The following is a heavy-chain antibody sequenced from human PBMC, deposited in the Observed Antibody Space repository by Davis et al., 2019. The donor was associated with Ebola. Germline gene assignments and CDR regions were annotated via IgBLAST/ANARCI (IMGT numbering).Heavy chain of an antibody. CDR1: GFTFSSYA. CDR2: ISFDGTTK. CDR3: ARDETYTGRFG. V-gene: IGHV3-30-3*01. J-gene: IGHJ4*02. D-gene: IGHD1-26*01. Sequence: GESLKISCAASGFTFSSYALHRVRQAQGKGLEWGGFISFDGTTKYNGDSVKGRFTISIDNSENTVYLQMNSLRPEDTAVYYCARDETYTGRFGWGQGTLVTVSS.